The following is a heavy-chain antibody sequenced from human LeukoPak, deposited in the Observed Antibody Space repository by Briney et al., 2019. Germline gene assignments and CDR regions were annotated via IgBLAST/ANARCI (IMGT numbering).Heavy chain of an antibody. CDR2: INPTSGDT. Sequence: ASVKVSCKASGYTFTDYYMHWVRQAPGQGFEWMGWINPTSGDTNYAQKFQGRVTMTRDTSISTAHMELSRLRSDDTAVYYCARANFLYCSSTTCLFDYWGPGTLVIVSS. J-gene: IGHJ4*02. D-gene: IGHD2-2*01. CDR1: GYTFTDYY. V-gene: IGHV1-2*02. CDR3: ARANFLYCSSTTCLFDY.